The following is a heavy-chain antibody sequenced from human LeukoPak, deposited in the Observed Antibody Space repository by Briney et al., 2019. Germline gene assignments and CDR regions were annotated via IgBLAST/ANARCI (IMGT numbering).Heavy chain of an antibody. Sequence: SETLSLTCTVSGVSISSGGDYWTWIRQRPGEGLEWIGHIFYTGSTYYNPSLKSRITISIDTSKNQFSLKLNSVTAADTAVYYCARDDTSLYGLDVWGQGTTVTVSS. CDR1: GVSISSGGDY. V-gene: IGHV4-31*03. CDR3: ARDDTSLYGLDV. CDR2: IFYTGST. J-gene: IGHJ6*02.